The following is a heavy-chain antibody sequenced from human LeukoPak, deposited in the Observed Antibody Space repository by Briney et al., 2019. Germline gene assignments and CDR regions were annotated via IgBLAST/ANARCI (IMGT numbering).Heavy chain of an antibody. CDR1: GYTFTGYY. Sequence: ASVKVSCKASGYTFTGYYMHWVRQAPGQGLEWMGWINPNSGDTNYAQKFQGMVTMTRDTSISTAYMELSRLRSDDTAVYYCAREVTDDSSGNDYYYYYYMDVWGKGTTVTVSS. D-gene: IGHD3-22*01. V-gene: IGHV1-2*02. J-gene: IGHJ6*03. CDR2: INPNSGDT. CDR3: AREVTDDSSGNDYYYYYYMDV.